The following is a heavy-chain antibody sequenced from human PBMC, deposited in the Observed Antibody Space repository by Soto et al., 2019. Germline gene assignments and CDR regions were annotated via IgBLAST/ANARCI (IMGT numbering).Heavy chain of an antibody. CDR2: IYHSGST. CDR1: GCTISIGFYR. Sequence: SESLSQSYFCSGCTISIGFYRRRWIPEPPGKGLEWIGYIYHSGSTYYNPSLKSRVTISVDRSKNQFSLKLSSVTAADTAVYYCARHTNVRITMIVVATAPDYWGQG. D-gene: IGHD3-22*01. V-gene: IGHV4-30-2*01. J-gene: IGHJ4*02. CDR3: ARHTNVRITMIVVATAPDY.